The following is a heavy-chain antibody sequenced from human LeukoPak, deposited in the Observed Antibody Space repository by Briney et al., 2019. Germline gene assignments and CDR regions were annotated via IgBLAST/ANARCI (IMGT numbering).Heavy chain of an antibody. D-gene: IGHD3-3*01. CDR2: TKNRAENFAT. V-gene: IGHV3-72*01. CDR1: GYIFSDHY. J-gene: IGHJ4*02. Sequence: GGSLRLSCAVSGYIFSDHYIDWVRQAPGKGLEWVGHTKNRAENFATEYAASVIGRFTISRDDSTNSVFLQMNSLKTDDTAVYYCTRWRSGVSDWGQGTLVTVSS. CDR3: TRWRSGVSD.